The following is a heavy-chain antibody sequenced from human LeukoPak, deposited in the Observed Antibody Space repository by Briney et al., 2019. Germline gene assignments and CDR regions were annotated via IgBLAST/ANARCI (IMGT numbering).Heavy chain of an antibody. CDR3: ARHAYSNYEHWYFDL. J-gene: IGHJ2*01. D-gene: IGHD4-11*01. Sequence: PSQTLSLTCAVSGGSISSGGYSWSWIRQPPGKGLEWIGYIYHSGSTYYNPSLKSRVTISVDTSKNQFSLKVNSVTAADTAVYYCARHAYSNYEHWYFDLWGRSTLVTVSS. V-gene: IGHV4-30-2*02. CDR2: IYHSGST. CDR1: GGSISSGGYS.